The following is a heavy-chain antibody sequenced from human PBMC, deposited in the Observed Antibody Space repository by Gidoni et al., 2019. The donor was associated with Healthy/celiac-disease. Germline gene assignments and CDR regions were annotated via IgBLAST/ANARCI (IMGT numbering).Heavy chain of an antibody. V-gene: IGHV1-24*01. J-gene: IGHJ4*02. Sequence: QAQLVPSGAEVKQPGASVKVYWQVSGVTLTELSMPWVRQAPGKGLEWMGGFDPEDGETIDEQKFQGIVTRTEDTSTDRAYMELSSLRSEDTAVYYCATSVGLGSYPSYWGQGTLVTVSS. CDR3: ATSVGLGSYPSY. D-gene: IGHD1-26*01. CDR1: GVTLTELS. CDR2: FDPEDGET.